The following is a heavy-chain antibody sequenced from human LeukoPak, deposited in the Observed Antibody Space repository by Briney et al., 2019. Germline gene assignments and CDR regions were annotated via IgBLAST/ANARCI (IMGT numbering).Heavy chain of an antibody. V-gene: IGHV5-10-1*01. CDR2: IDPSDSYT. CDR1: GSSFTSYW. CDR3: ARQEKDNWFDP. J-gene: IGHJ5*02. Sequence: GASLLISCKGSGSSFTSYWISWGRQLPGKGLEWMGRIDPSDSYTNYSPSFQGHVTISADKSISTAYLQWSSLKASDTAMYYCARQEKDNWFDPWGQGTLVTVSP.